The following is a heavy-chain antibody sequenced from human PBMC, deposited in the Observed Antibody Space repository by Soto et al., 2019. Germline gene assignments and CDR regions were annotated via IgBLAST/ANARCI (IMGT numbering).Heavy chain of an antibody. J-gene: IGHJ6*02. Sequence: EVQLVESGGGLVQPGGSLRLSCAASGFTISSYSMNWVRQAPGKGLEWVSYISSSSSTIYYADSVKGRFTISRDNAKNSLYLQMNSLRDEDTAVYYCARDQGNYGDYEYYYYYYGMDVWGQGTTVTVSS. V-gene: IGHV3-48*02. CDR2: ISSSSSTI. D-gene: IGHD4-17*01. CDR3: ARDQGNYGDYEYYYYYYGMDV. CDR1: GFTISSYS.